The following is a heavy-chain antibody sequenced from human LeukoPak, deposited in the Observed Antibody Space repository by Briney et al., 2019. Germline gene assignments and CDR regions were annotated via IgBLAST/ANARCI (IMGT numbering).Heavy chain of an antibody. CDR2: IYPSDSVT. J-gene: IGHJ3*02. Sequence: GESLKISCKGSGYTFTNYWIGWVRQMSGRGLEWMGIIYPSDSVTRYSPSFQGQVTISADKSINTAYLQWSSLKASDTAMYYCARPPYTSSPYAFHIWGQGTMVTVSS. D-gene: IGHD6-13*01. V-gene: IGHV5-51*01. CDR3: ARPPYTSSPYAFHI. CDR1: GYTFTNYW.